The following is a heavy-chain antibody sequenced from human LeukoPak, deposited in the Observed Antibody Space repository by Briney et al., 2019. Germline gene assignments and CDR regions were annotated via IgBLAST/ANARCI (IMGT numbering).Heavy chain of an antibody. V-gene: IGHV3-21*01. CDR3: ARDSSSNYPYYFDY. Sequence: PGGSLRLSCAASGFTFSSYWMHWVRQAPGKGLEWVSSISSSSSYIYYADSVKGRFTISRDNAKNSLYLQMNSLRAEDTAVYYCARDSSSNYPYYFDYWGQGTLVTVSS. J-gene: IGHJ4*02. CDR2: ISSSSSYI. D-gene: IGHD4-11*01. CDR1: GFTFSSYW.